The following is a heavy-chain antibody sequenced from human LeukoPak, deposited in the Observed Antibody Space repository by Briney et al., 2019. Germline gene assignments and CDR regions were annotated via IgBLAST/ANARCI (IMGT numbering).Heavy chain of an antibody. D-gene: IGHD1-26*01. CDR3: ARESGAAPAFDI. CDR2: INVGNGNT. Sequence: ASVKVSCKASGYTFTSYAMHWVRQAPGQRLEWMGWINVGNGNTKYSQKFQGRVTITRDTSASTAYMELSSLRSEDTAVYYCARESGAAPAFDIWGQGTLVTVSS. CDR1: GYTFTSYA. V-gene: IGHV1-3*01. J-gene: IGHJ3*02.